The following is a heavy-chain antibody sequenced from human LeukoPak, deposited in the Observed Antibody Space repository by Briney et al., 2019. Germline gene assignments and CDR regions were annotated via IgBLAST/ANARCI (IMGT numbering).Heavy chain of an antibody. Sequence: GGSLRLSCAASGFTFSSYEMNWVRQAPGKGLEWVSGISGSGDSTYSADSVKGRFTISRDNSKKTLYLQMNSLRAEDTAVYYCAKDLDDRNWGQGTLVTVSS. CDR2: ISGSGDST. CDR3: AKDLDDRN. J-gene: IGHJ4*02. D-gene: IGHD3-16*01. CDR1: GFTFSSYE. V-gene: IGHV3-23*01.